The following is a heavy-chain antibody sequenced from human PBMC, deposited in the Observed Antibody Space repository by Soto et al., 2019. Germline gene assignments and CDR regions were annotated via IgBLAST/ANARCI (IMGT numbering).Heavy chain of an antibody. CDR3: ARDRTHLEH. Sequence: LSLSCVVSGFSLSDSYMTWFSKIPGKGQEWMASISRGAGTISYAAAVKGRFTITGDNGHTSLFIQMESLRAEDTALDYCARDRTHLEHWGQGTLVTVSS. CDR1: GFSLSDSY. CDR2: ISRGAGTI. V-gene: IGHV3-11*01. J-gene: IGHJ4*02.